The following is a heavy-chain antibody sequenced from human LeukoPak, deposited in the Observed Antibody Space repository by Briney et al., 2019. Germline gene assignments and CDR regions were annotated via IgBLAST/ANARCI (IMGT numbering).Heavy chain of an antibody. V-gene: IGHV4-59*01. CDR1: GGSISSYY. CDR3: ARGGWSLDY. Sequence: PSETLSLTCTVSGGSISSYYWSWIRQPPGKGLGWIGYIYYSGSTNYNPSLQSRVTISVDPSKNQFSLKLSSVTAADTAVYYCARGGWSLDYWGQGTLVTVSS. D-gene: IGHD6-19*01. J-gene: IGHJ4*02. CDR2: IYYSGST.